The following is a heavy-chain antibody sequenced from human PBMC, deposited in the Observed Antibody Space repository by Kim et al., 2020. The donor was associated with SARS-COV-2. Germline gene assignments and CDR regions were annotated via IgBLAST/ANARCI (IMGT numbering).Heavy chain of an antibody. CDR3: ARGPFWSGGYYYYGMDV. Sequence: SETLSLTCAVYGGSFSGYYWSWIRQPPGKGLEWIGEINHSGSTNYNPSLKSRVTISVDTSKNQFSLKLSSVTAADTAVYYCARGPFWSGGYYYYGMDVWG. J-gene: IGHJ6*01. CDR2: INHSGST. CDR1: GGSFSGYY. D-gene: IGHD3-3*01. V-gene: IGHV4-34*01.